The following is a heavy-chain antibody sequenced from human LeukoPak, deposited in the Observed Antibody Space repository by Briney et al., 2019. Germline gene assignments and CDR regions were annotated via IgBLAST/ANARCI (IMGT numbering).Heavy chain of an antibody. CDR3: AKPTPLLSAAMAGSEY. CDR1: GFTFSNYN. CDR2: ISSTRSSYI. D-gene: IGHD2-2*01. V-gene: IGHV3-21*01. Sequence: GSLRLSCAASGFTFSNYNMNWVRQAPGKGLEWVSSISSTRSSYIYYAESVKGRFTISRDNAKHSLYLQMSSLRAEDTAVYYCAKPTPLLSAAMAGSEYWGQGTLVTVSS. J-gene: IGHJ4*02.